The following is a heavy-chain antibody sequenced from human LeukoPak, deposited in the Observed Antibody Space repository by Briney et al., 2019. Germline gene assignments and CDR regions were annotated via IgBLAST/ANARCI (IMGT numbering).Heavy chain of an antibody. Sequence: SVKVSXKAFGGSFRSEAISWVRQAPGQGLEWIGGIIPIFGTANYAQKFQGRVTITTDESTSTAYMEVSSLRSEDTAVYYCGRKAGDCGGGSCYSIDYWGQGTLVTVSS. D-gene: IGHD2-15*01. V-gene: IGHV1-69*05. J-gene: IGHJ4*02. CDR3: GRKAGDCGGGSCYSIDY. CDR2: IIPIFGTA. CDR1: GGSFRSEA.